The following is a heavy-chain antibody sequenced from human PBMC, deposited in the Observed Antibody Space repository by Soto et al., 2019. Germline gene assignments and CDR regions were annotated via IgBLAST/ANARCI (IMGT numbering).Heavy chain of an antibody. Sequence: EVQLVESGGGLVQSGGSLRLSCAASGFPFSDYYIDWVRQAPGKGLEWVGRIRDKGNSYTTEYAASVKGRFTISRDDSKNSLYLQMNRLKIADTAVYHCARASRGGSQPDVFDVWGQGTMVTVSS. CDR3: ARASRGGSQPDVFDV. CDR1: GFPFSDYY. D-gene: IGHD1-1*01. J-gene: IGHJ3*01. V-gene: IGHV3-72*01. CDR2: IRDKGNSYTT.